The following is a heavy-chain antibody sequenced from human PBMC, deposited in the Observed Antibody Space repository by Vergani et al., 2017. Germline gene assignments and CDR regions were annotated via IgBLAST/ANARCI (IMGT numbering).Heavy chain of an antibody. CDR2: IYNSGNG. D-gene: IGHD3-16*01. CDR1: GDSIISRSYY. CDR3: ASGKYYSDSTSHFRGRYFDV. Sequence: QMQLQESGPGLVKASETLSLTCTVSGDSIISRSYYWGWIRQPPGKGLEWIGSIYNSGNGDSSSSLKSRVTISADTSKNQLSLRLTSVTAADTAVYYCASGKYYSDSTSHFRGRYFDVRGRGTLVTVPS. J-gene: IGHJ2*01. V-gene: IGHV4-39*01.